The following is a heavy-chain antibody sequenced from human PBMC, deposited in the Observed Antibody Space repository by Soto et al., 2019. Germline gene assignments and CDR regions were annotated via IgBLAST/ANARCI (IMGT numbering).Heavy chain of an antibody. D-gene: IGHD3-10*01. J-gene: IGHJ6*02. CDR2: IYYSGST. CDR3: ARLSYSGSGSYYYYYYGMDV. CDR1: GGSISSYY. Sequence: SETLSLICTVSGGSISSYYWSWIRQPPGKGLEWIGYIYYSGSTNYNPSLKSRVTISVDTSKNQFSLKLSSVTAADTAVYYCARLSYSGSGSYYYYYYGMDVWGQGTTVTVSS. V-gene: IGHV4-59*01.